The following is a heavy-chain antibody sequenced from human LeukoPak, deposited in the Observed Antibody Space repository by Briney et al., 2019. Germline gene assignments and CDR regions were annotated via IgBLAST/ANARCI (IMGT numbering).Heavy chain of an antibody. V-gene: IGHV3-43*02. D-gene: IGHD1-26*01. Sequence: GGSLRLSCAASGFTFDDYAMHWVRHAPGKGLEWVSLISGDGGSTYYADSVKGRFTIPRDNSKNSLYLQMNSLRTEDTALYYCAKAQWKHYYYYYMDVWGKGTTVTVSS. CDR1: GFTFDDYA. J-gene: IGHJ6*03. CDR3: AKAQWKHYYYYYMDV. CDR2: ISGDGGST.